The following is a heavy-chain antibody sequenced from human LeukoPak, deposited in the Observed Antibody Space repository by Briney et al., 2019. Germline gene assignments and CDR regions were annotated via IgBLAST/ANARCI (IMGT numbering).Heavy chain of an antibody. CDR1: GYTFTSYD. CDR2: MNPNSGNT. D-gene: IGHD6-13*01. V-gene: IGHV1-8*01. Sequence: ASVKVSCKASGYTFTSYDINWVRQATGQGLEWMGWMNPNSGNTGYAQKFQGRVTMTWNTSISTAYMELSSLRSEDTAVYYCARGVAAAGKGNNWFDPWGQGTLVTVSS. CDR3: ARGVAAAGKGNNWFDP. J-gene: IGHJ5*02.